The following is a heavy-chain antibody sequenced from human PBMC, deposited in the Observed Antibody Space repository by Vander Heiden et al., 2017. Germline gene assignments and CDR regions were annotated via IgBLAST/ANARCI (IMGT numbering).Heavy chain of an antibody. J-gene: IGHJ4*02. Sequence: QLQLQETGPGMVMPSEALSLTCPVSRCSISSGSYYWVWTRQPPGKGLGWIGSSYYSGSTCYNPSLKSRVTISVDTSKTQFSLKLSSVTAADTAVYYCARLYDKERFDYWGQGTLVTVSS. V-gene: IGHV4-39*01. CDR2: SYYSGST. D-gene: IGHD3-22*01. CDR1: RCSISSGSYY. CDR3: ARLYDKERFDY.